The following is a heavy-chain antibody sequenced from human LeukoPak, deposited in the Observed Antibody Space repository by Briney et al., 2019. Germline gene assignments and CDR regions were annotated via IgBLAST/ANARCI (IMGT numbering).Heavy chain of an antibody. CDR3: ARDLAIAAAGTERTPDY. Sequence: AGGSLRLSCAASGFTFSSYSMNWVRQAPGKGLEWVSSISISSSYIYYADSVKGRFTISRDNAKNSLYLQMNSLRAEDTAVYYCARDLAIAAAGTERTPDYWGQGTLVTVSS. D-gene: IGHD6-13*01. CDR1: GFTFSSYS. J-gene: IGHJ4*02. CDR2: ISISSSYI. V-gene: IGHV3-21*01.